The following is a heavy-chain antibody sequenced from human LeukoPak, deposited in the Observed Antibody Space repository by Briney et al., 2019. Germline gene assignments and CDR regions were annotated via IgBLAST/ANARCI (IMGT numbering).Heavy chain of an antibody. CDR1: GFTFSSYS. CDR3: ARELAGAFDI. V-gene: IGHV3-21*01. Sequence: GGSLRLSCAASGFTFSSYSMSWVRQAPGKGLEWVSSISSSSRYIYYADSMKGRFTISRDNAKISLYLQMNSLRAEDTAVYYCARELAGAFDIWGQGTMVTVSS. D-gene: IGHD3-3*02. CDR2: ISSSSRYI. J-gene: IGHJ3*02.